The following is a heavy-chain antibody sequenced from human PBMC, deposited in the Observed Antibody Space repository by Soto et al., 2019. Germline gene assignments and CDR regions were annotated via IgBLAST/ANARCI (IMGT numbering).Heavy chain of an antibody. Sequence: QVQLVQSGAEVKKPGSSVKVSCKASGGTFSSYAISWVRQAPGQGLGCMGGIIPIFGTANYAQKFQGRVTIAAGESTSTAYMELSRLRSEDTAVYYCARVRVVVVPYASLRRAFDLWGQGTMVNVSS. J-gene: IGHJ3*01. CDR1: GGTFSSYA. D-gene: IGHD2-2*01. CDR2: IIPIFGTA. CDR3: ARVRVVVVPYASLRRAFDL. V-gene: IGHV1-69*01.